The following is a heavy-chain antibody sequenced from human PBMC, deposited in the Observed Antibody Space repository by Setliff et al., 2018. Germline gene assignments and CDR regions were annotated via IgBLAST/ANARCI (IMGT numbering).Heavy chain of an antibody. D-gene: IGHD6-13*01. V-gene: IGHV4-4*02. J-gene: IGHJ4*02. CDR3: ARFAGCSWVDY. CDR2: MYHSGST. CDR1: GGSISSSNW. Sequence: SETLSLTCAVSGGSISSSNWWSWVRQPPGKGLEWIGSMYHSGSTYYNPSLKSRVTISVDTSKNQFSLKLSSVTAADTAVYYCARFAGCSWVDYWGQGTLVTVSS.